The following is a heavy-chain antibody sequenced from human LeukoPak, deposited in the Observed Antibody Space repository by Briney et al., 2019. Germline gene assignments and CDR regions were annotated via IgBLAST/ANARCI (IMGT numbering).Heavy chain of an antibody. CDR3: VEVLAATPGMPYFDY. CDR2: ISSDGFRT. D-gene: IGHD6-13*01. CDR1: GFTFSSHA. Sequence: GGPLRLSCSASGFTFSSHAMHWVRQAPGKGLEYASAISSDGFRTYYPDSVKGRFTIPRDNSKNALYLQMSGLRAEDTAVYYCVEVLAATPGMPYFDYWGQGTLVTVYS. J-gene: IGHJ4*02. V-gene: IGHV3-64D*06.